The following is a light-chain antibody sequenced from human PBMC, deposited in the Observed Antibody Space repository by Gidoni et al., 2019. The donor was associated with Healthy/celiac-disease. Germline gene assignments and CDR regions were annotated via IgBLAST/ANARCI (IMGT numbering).Light chain of an antibody. CDR1: QSLLHSNGNHY. CDR2: LGS. J-gene: IGKJ5*01. V-gene: IGKV2-28*01. CDR3: LQPLGIPST. Sequence: DIVMTQSPLSLPVTPGEPASIPCRSSQSLLHSNGNHYLDWYLQKPGQSPQLLIYLGSNRASGVPDRFSGSGSGTDFTLKISRVEAEDVGVYYCLQPLGIPSTFGQGTRLEIK.